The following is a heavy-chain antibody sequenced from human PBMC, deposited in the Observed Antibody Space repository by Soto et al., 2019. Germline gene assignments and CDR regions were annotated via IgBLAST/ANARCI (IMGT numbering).Heavy chain of an antibody. CDR3: ARAVAVAADFDY. D-gene: IGHD6-19*01. CDR1: GYKFSSYA. J-gene: IGHJ4*02. Sequence: ASVKVSCKASGYKFSSYAIHWVRQAPGQRLEWMGWINVGNGNTKYSQKFHDRVTIIRDTSASTAYMELSSLRSEDTAVYYCARAVAVAADFDYWGQGTLVTVSS. V-gene: IGHV1-3*01. CDR2: INVGNGNT.